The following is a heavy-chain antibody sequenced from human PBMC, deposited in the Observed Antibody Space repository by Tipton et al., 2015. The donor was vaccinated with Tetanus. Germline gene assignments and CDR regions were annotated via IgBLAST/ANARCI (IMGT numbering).Heavy chain of an antibody. CDR3: ARDRIAVPTVRYYAMDV. V-gene: IGHV4-61*01. CDR2: IYYSGSA. Sequence: TLSLTCTVSGGSVNDGRFYWTWIRQPPGKALEWVAHIYYSGSATYNPSVASRATVSIDMSKNQFSLRLTSATAAGTAVYYCARDRIAVPTVRYYAMDVWGQVTTVTVSS. J-gene: IGHJ6*01. CDR1: GGSVNDGRFY. D-gene: IGHD1-7*01.